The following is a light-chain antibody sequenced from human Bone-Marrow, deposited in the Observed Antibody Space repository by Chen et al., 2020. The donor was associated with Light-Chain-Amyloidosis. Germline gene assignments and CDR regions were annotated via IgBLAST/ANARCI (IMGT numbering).Light chain of an antibody. V-gene: IGKV2-28*01. J-gene: IGKJ5*01. CDR2: LGS. CDR3: MQALQTPRT. Sequence: TQSPLSLPVTPGEPASISCRSSQSLLHSNGYNYLDWYLQKPGQSPQLLIYLGSNRASGVPDRFSGSGSGTDVTLKISRVEAEDVGVYYCMQALQTPRTFGQGTRLEIK. CDR1: QSLLHSNGYNY.